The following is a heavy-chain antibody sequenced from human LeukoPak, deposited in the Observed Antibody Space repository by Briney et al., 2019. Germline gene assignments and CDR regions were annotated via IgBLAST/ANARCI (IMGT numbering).Heavy chain of an antibody. D-gene: IGHD3-10*01. V-gene: IGHV3-74*01. CDR1: GLTFSDYW. Sequence: PGGSLRLSCAVSGLTFSDYWMHWVRHAPGKGLVWVSRSNDGTSTSYADSVKGRFTISRDNAKNSLYLQMNSLRAEDTAVYYCARNSMIRGAGDGMDVWGQGTTVTVSS. J-gene: IGHJ6*02. CDR3: ARNSMIRGAGDGMDV. CDR2: SNDGTST.